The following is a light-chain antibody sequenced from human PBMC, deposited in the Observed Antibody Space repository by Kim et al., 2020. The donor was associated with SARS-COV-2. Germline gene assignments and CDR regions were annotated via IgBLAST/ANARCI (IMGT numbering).Light chain of an antibody. CDR1: SLRSYY. CDR3: QSRDSGGRVM. J-gene: IGLJ3*02. CDR2: GGN. V-gene: IGLV3-19*01. Sequence: SSELTQDPVVSVALGQTVRITCQGDSLRSYYTTWYQQKPRQAPVLVIYGGNNRPSGIPDRFSGSASGNTASLTISETQAEDEADFYCQSRDSGGRVMFGGGTKLTVL.